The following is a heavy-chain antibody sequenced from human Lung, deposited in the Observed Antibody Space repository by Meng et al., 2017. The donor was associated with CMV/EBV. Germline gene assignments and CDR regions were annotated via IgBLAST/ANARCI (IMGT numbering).Heavy chain of an antibody. Sequence: GGSLRLXCAASGFTFSSYGMHWVRQAPGKGLEWVAVIWYDGSNKYYADSVKGRFTISRDNSKNTLYLQMNSLRAEDTAVYYCAKDPGPGIPHYYGMDVWRQGTTVTVSS. D-gene: IGHD2-21*01. V-gene: IGHV3-33*06. CDR3: AKDPGPGIPHYYGMDV. CDR2: IWYDGSNK. CDR1: GFTFSSYG. J-gene: IGHJ6*02.